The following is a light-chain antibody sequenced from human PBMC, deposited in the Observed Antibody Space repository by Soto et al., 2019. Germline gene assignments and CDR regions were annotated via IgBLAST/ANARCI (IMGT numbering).Light chain of an antibody. CDR3: QQRNTYPLP. J-gene: IGKJ4*01. Sequence: DIQLTQSPSFLSASVRDRVTITCLSSQDIVTALAWYQQRPGKAPKVLITAASTSQSEVPPRFSGSGSGTEVTLTLSSLQPEDLAPDYCQQRNTYPLPCRGGTNVEI. V-gene: IGKV1-9*01. CDR1: QDIVTA. CDR2: AAS.